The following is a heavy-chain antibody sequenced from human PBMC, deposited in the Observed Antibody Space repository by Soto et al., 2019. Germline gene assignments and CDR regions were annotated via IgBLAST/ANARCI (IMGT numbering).Heavy chain of an antibody. Sequence: SETLSLTCAVYCGSFSGYYWSWIRQPPGKGLEWIGEINHSGSTNYNPSLKSRVTISVDTSKNQFSLKLSSVTAADTAVYYYARGASYCSGGSCYIGWFDPWGQGTLVTVSS. CDR1: CGSFSGYY. D-gene: IGHD2-15*01. CDR3: ARGASYCSGGSCYIGWFDP. V-gene: IGHV4-34*01. CDR2: INHSGST. J-gene: IGHJ5*02.